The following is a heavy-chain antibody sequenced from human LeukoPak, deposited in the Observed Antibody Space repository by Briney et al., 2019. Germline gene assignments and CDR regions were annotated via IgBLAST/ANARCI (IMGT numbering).Heavy chain of an antibody. J-gene: IGHJ4*02. D-gene: IGHD3-16*02. CDR3: ARDYR. Sequence: GGSLRLSCAASGFTFSSNWMSWVRQAPGKGLEWVANIKQDGSEKYYVDSVKGRFTISRDNAKSSLYLQMNSLRAEDTAVYYCARDYRWGQGTLVTVSS. V-gene: IGHV3-7*01. CDR1: GFTFSSNW. CDR2: IKQDGSEK.